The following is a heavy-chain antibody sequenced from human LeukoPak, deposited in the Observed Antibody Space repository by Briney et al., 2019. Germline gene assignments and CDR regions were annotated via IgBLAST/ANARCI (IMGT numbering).Heavy chain of an antibody. J-gene: IGHJ3*01. CDR2: IYPVDSET. CDR3: ARGQTYYYESSGYPPAFDV. CDR1: GYSFTSHW. Sequence: PGESLKISCKGSGYSFTSHWIGWVRQMPGKGLEWIGIIYPVDSETKYSPSLEGQVTMSVDTSISAAYLQWSSLRASDTAMYYCARGQTYYYESSGYPPAFDVWGQGTLVTVSS. V-gene: IGHV5-51*01. D-gene: IGHD3-22*01.